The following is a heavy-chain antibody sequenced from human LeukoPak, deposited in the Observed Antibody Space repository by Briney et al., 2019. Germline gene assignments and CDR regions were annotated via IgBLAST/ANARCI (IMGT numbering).Heavy chain of an antibody. CDR1: GFTFSSYG. CDR3: ARAYSSSWYRSGPDDAFDI. V-gene: IGHV3-30*02. Sequence: PGGSLRLSCAASGFTFSSYGMHWVRQAPGKGLEWVAFIRYDGSNKYYADSVKGRFTISRDNSKNTLYLQMNSLRAEDTAVYYCARAYSSSWYRSGPDDAFDIWGQGTMVTVSS. CDR2: IRYDGSNK. J-gene: IGHJ3*02. D-gene: IGHD6-13*01.